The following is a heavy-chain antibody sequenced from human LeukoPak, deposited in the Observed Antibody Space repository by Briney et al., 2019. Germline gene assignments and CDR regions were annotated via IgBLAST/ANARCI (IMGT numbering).Heavy chain of an antibody. Sequence: HPGGSLRLSCAASGFTLSSYAMSWVRQAPGKGLEGVSYISSSGSTIYYADSVKGRFTISRDNAKNSLYLQMNSLRAEDTAVYYCAELGITMIGGVWGKGTTVTISS. CDR3: AELGITMIGGV. CDR1: GFTLSSYA. V-gene: IGHV3-48*03. CDR2: ISSSGSTI. D-gene: IGHD3-10*02. J-gene: IGHJ6*04.